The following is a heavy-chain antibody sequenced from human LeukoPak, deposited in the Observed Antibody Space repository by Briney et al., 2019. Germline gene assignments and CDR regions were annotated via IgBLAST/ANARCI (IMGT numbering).Heavy chain of an antibody. J-gene: IGHJ4*02. CDR1: GFTFSSYR. D-gene: IGHD5-24*01. CDR3: AKGDSYNYYFDY. V-gene: IGHV3-30*18. CDR2: ISYDGSNK. Sequence: GGSLRLSCAASGFTFSSYRMHWVRQAPGKGLEWVAVISYDGSNKYYADSVKGRFTISRDNSKNTLYLQMNSLRAEDTAVYYCAKGDSYNYYFDYWGQGTLVTVSS.